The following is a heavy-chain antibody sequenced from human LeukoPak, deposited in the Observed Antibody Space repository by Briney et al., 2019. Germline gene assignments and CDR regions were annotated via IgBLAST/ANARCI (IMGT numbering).Heavy chain of an antibody. CDR2: IVVGSGNT. J-gene: IGHJ4*02. CDR1: GFTFTSSA. D-gene: IGHD4/OR15-4a*01. V-gene: IGHV1-58*02. Sequence: SVKVSCKASGFTFTSSAMQWVRQARGQRLEWIGWIVVGSGNTNYAQKFQERVTITRDKSTSTAYMELSSLRSEDTAVYYCAAIPYYDYGGIYYFDYWGQGTLVTVSS. CDR3: AAIPYYDYGGIYYFDY.